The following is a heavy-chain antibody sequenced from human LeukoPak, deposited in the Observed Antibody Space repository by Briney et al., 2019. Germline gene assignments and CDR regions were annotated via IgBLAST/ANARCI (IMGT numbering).Heavy chain of an antibody. J-gene: IGHJ4*02. D-gene: IGHD3-10*01. CDR3: AKEMGERITMVAYYFDY. CDR2: NRVRGGST. V-gene: IGHV3-23*01. Sequence: PGRSLRLSCAASVFTFSSYAMTCVRHAPGKGLEWGSTNRVRGGSTYYADSAKGRFTISRDNHKNRLYLQMNSLRAEDTAVYYCAKEMGERITMVAYYFDYWGQGSLVTVSS. CDR1: VFTFSSYA.